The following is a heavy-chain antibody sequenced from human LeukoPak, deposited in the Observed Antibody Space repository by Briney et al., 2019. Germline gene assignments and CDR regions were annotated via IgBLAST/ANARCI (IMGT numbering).Heavy chain of an antibody. CDR2: INHSGST. CDR3: ARRKAYYYGSGRGAWFDP. CDR1: GGSFSGYY. V-gene: IGHV4-34*01. J-gene: IGHJ5*02. D-gene: IGHD3-10*01. Sequence: PSETLSLTCAVYGGSFSGYYWSWIRQPPGKGLEWIGEINHSGSTNYNPSLKSRVTISVDTSKNQFSLKLSSVTAADTAVYYCARRKAYYYGSGRGAWFDPWGQGTLVTVSS.